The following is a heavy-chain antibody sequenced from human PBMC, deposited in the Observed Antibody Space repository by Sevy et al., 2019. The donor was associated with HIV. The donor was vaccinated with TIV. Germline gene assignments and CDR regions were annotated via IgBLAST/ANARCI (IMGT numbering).Heavy chain of an antibody. CDR2: IYYSGST. CDR3: ARGPRGYCSGGSCSTAIDY. D-gene: IGHD2-15*01. CDR1: GGSISSGDYY. J-gene: IGHJ4*02. V-gene: IGHV4-30-4*01. Sequence: SETLSLTCTVSGGSISSGDYYWSWIRQPPGKGLERIGYIYYSGSTYYNPSLKSRVTISVDTSKNQFSLKLSSVTAADTAVYYCARGPRGYCSGGSCSTAIDYWGQGTLVTVSS.